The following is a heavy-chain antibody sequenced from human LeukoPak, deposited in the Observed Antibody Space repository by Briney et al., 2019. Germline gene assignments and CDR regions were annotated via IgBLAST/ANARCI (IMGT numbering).Heavy chain of an antibody. CDR1: GGSVRSGSYY. CDR2: IYYSGST. J-gene: IGHJ4*02. V-gene: IGHV4-61*01. D-gene: IGHD3-22*01. Sequence: KPSETLSLTCTVSGGSVRSGSYYWSWIRQPPGKGLEWSGSIYYSGSTNYNPSLKSRVTISVDTSKNQFSLKLSSVTAADTAVYYCARGGYGEYYYDSSGYYLFDYWGQGTLVTVSS. CDR3: ARGGYGEYYYDSSGYYLFDY.